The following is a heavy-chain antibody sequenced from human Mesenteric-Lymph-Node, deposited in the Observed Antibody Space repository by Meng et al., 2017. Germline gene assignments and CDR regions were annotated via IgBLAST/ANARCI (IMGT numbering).Heavy chain of an antibody. CDR3: ASSGGVWELLHH. Sequence: QVRMVQSGAEVKRPGSSVKVSCKASGGTFSSYTISWVRQAPGQGLEWMGGIIPIFGTANYAQKFQGRVTITADKSTSTAYMELSSLRSEDTAVYYCASSGGVWELLHHWGQGTLVTVSS. V-gene: IGHV1-69*06. CDR1: GGTFSSYT. CDR2: IIPIFGTA. D-gene: IGHD1-26*01. J-gene: IGHJ5*02.